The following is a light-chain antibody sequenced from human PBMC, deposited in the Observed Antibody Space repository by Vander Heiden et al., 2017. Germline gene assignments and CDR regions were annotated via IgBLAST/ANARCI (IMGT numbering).Light chain of an antibody. Sequence: DIQMTQSTSSLSAFVGDRVTITCRASQSISVFLNWYQQKPGKPPKLLIYAASSLQSGVPSRFSGSGSGTDFTLTISSLQPEDFATYYCQQSYNSWTFGQGTKVQIK. V-gene: IGKV1-39*01. CDR1: QSISVF. CDR3: QQSYNSWT. CDR2: AAS. J-gene: IGKJ1*01.